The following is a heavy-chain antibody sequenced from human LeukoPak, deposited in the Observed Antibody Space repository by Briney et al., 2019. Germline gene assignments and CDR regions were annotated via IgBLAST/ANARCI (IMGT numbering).Heavy chain of an antibody. CDR3: AKGYYDSSGYYLRDY. CDR2: ISGSGGRT. J-gene: IGHJ4*02. CDR1: AFSLSSNA. Sequence: GGSLSLSCALYAFSLSSNAMSWVRQAPGSWLEWVSAISGSGGRTYYADSVKGRFTISRDNSNNTLYLQMNSLRAEDTAVYYCAKGYYDSSGYYLRDYWGQGTLVTVSS. D-gene: IGHD3-22*01. V-gene: IGHV3-23*01.